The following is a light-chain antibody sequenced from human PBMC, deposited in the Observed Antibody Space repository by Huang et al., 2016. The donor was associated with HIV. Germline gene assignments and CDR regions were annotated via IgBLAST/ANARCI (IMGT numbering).Light chain of an antibody. CDR2: CAS. CDR3: QQLHAYPIT. V-gene: IGKV1-13*02. CDR1: QDIGTS. J-gene: IGKJ5*01. Sequence: HLTQSPPSLSASVGDSVFISCRASQDIGTSLAWYQQRKGRAPKLLISCASTLQTGVPSRFSGDSTGTFFTLFITDLQPEDFATYYCQQLHAYPITCGQGTRLDIK.